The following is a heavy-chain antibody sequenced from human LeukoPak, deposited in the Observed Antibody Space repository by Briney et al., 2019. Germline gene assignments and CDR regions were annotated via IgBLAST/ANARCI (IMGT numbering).Heavy chain of an antibody. J-gene: IGHJ6*02. CDR3: AKVAPYSSSWYESHYYYGMDV. D-gene: IGHD6-13*01. CDR1: GFTFSSYG. V-gene: IGHV3-30*18. CDR2: ISYDGSNK. Sequence: PGGSLRLSCAASGFTFSSYGMHWVRQAPGKGLEWVAVISYDGSNKYYADSVKGRFTISRDNSKNTLYLQMNSLRAEDTAVYYCAKVAPYSSSWYESHYYYGMDVWAKGPRSPSP.